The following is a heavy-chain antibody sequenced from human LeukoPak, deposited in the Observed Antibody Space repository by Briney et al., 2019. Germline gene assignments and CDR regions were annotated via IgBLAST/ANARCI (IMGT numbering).Heavy chain of an antibody. V-gene: IGHV3-30-3*01. CDR1: GYTYSSYA. Sequence: PGRSLRLYCEASGYTYSSYAIPWLRQAPGEGLAWVALISCGGSNNFYADSVKARYPISRDNSKTTLYLQMHSVSTEDSAVYYCARECPGIAAAGDHPSMDVWGQGTTVTVSS. CDR2: ISCGGSNN. J-gene: IGHJ6*02. CDR3: ARECPGIAAAGDHPSMDV. D-gene: IGHD6-13*01.